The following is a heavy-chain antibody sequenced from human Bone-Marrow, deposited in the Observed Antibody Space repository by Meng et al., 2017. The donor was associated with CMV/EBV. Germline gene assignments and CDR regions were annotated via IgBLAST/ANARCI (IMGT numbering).Heavy chain of an antibody. CDR3: ARADDSASWYGNWFDP. V-gene: IGHV3-43*01. CDR2: ISWDGGST. CDR1: GFTFDDYT. D-gene: IGHD6-13*01. J-gene: IGHJ5*02. Sequence: GGSLRLSCAASGFTFDDYTMHWVRQAPGKGLEWVSLISWDGGSTYYADSVKGRFTISRDNSKNSLYLQMNSLRAEDTALYYCARADDSASWYGNWFDPWGQRSLVTVSS.